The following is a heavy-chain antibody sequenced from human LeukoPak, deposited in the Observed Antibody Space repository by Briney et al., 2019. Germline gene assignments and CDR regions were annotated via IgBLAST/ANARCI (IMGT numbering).Heavy chain of an antibody. CDR3: ARGHLGYCSGGSCPFDY. CDR1: GYTFTGYY. J-gene: IGHJ4*02. D-gene: IGHD2-15*01. CDR2: INPNSGGT. V-gene: IGHV1-2*04. Sequence: ASVKVSCKASGYTFTGYYMHWVRQAPGQGPEWMGWINPNSGGTNYAQKFQGWVTMTRDTSISTAYMELSRLRSDDTAVYYCARGHLGYCSGGSCPFDYWGQGTLVTVSS.